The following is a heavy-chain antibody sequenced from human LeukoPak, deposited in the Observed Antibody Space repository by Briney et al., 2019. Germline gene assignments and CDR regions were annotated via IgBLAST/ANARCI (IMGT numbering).Heavy chain of an antibody. CDR1: GFTVSSNY. J-gene: IGHJ6*02. CDR2: IYSGGST. V-gene: IGHV3-53*01. D-gene: IGHD6-19*01. CDR3: ARAVAGTLDPYGMDV. Sequence: PGGSLRLSCAASGFTVSSNYMSWVRQAPGKGLEWVSVIYSGGSTYYADSVKGRFTISRDNSKNTLYLQMNSLRAEDTAVYYCARAVAGTLDPYGMDVWGQGTTVTVSS.